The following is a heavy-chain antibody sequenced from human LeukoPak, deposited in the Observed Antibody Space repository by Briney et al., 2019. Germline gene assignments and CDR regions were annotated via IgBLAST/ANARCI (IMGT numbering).Heavy chain of an antibody. CDR3: ARDYDYGDYVDY. CDR1: GGSFSGYY. V-gene: IGHV4-34*01. Sequence: KPSETLSLTCAVYGGSFSGYYWSWIRQPPGKGLEWIGEINHSGSTNYNPSLKSRVTISVDTSKNQFSLKLSSVTAADTAVYYCARDYDYGDYVDYWGQGTLVTVSS. D-gene: IGHD4-17*01. J-gene: IGHJ4*02. CDR2: INHSGST.